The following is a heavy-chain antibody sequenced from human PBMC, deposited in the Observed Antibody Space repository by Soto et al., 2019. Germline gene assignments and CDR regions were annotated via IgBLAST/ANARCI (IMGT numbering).Heavy chain of an antibody. D-gene: IGHD3-10*01. CDR2: INSDGSST. CDR3: ARDSSETLLWFGELLYFSWFDP. V-gene: IGHV3-74*01. Sequence: GGSLRLSCAASGFTFSSYWMHWVRQAPGKGLVWVSRINSDGSSTSYADSVKGRFTISRDNAKNTLYLQMNSLRAEDTAVYYCARDSSETLLWFGELLYFSWFDPWGQGTLVTVSS. J-gene: IGHJ5*02. CDR1: GFTFSSYW.